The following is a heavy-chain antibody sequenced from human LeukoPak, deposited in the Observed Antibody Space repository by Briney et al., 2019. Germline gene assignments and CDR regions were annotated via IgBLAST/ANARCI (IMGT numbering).Heavy chain of an antibody. J-gene: IGHJ5*02. Sequence: SVKVSCKASGGTFSSYAISWVRQAPGQGLEWMGGIIPIFGTANYAQKFQGRVTITTDESTSTAYMELSRLRSEATAAYYCARDAQYYDFWSGYYTNWFDPWGQGTLVTASS. V-gene: IGHV1-69*05. CDR3: ARDAQYYDFWSGYYTNWFDP. D-gene: IGHD3-3*01. CDR2: IIPIFGTA. CDR1: GGTFSSYA.